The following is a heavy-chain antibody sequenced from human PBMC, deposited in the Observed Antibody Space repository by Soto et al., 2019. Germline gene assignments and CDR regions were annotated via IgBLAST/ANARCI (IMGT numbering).Heavy chain of an antibody. V-gene: IGHV6-1*01. Sequence: QVQLQQSGPGLVRPSQTLSLTCAISGDSVSTNDATWDWIRQSPSRGLEWLGRTYYRSKWYNDYAESVKGRITINPATFNNQLSLHLNSVTPDDTAVYYCTRLIGNSWLDSWGQGTLVTVSS. CDR1: GDSVSTNDAT. CDR3: TRLIGNSWLDS. D-gene: IGHD2-8*01. J-gene: IGHJ5*01. CDR2: TYYRSKWYN.